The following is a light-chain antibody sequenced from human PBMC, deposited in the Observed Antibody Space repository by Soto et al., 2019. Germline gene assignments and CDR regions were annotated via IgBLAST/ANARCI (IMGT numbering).Light chain of an antibody. CDR2: DAS. CDR1: QDISNY. CDR3: QQYDNLWT. J-gene: IGKJ1*01. V-gene: IGKV1-33*01. Sequence: DIQMTQSPSSLSASVGDRVTITCQASQDISNYLNWYQQKPGKAPKLLIYDASNLETGVPSRFSGSGSGTDFTFTISSLQPEDIATYYCQQYDNLWTFGQETKVEIK.